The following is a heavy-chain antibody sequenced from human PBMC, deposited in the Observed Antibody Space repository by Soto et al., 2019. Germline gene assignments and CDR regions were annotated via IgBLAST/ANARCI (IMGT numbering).Heavy chain of an antibody. D-gene: IGHD6-6*01. CDR3: ARVSSSSGDYFDY. J-gene: IGHJ4*02. V-gene: IGHV4-31*03. CDR2: IYYSGST. Sequence: SETLSLTCTVSGCSISSGGYYWSWIRQHPGKGLEWIGYIYYSGSTYYNPSLKSRVTISVDTSKNQFSLKLSSVTAADTAVYYCARVSSSSGDYFDYWGQGTLVTVSS. CDR1: GCSISSGGYY.